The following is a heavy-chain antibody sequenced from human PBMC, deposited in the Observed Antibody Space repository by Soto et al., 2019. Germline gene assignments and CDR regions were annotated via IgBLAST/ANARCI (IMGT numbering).Heavy chain of an antibody. CDR3: AREGVSSSRDAFDI. D-gene: IGHD6-13*01. Sequence: SETLSLTCTVSGGSISSYYWSWIRQPPGKGLEWIGDIYYSGSTNYNPSLKSRVTISVDTSKNQFSLKLSSVTAADTAVYYCAREGVSSSRDAFDIWGQWTMVTVSS. CDR2: IYYSGST. V-gene: IGHV4-59*01. J-gene: IGHJ3*02. CDR1: GGSISSYY.